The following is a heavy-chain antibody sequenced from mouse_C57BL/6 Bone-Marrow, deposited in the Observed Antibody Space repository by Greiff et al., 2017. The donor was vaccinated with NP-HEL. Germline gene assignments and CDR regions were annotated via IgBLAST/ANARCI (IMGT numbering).Heavy chain of an antibody. CDR3: TGEYYRV. J-gene: IGHJ1*03. Sequence: EVKLVESGGGLVQPGGSMKLSCVASGFTFSNYWMNWVRQSPEKGLEWVAQISLTSDNYATHYAVSGKGRFTISRDDSTSSVHLHMNNLSARDTGIYYCTGEYYRVWGTGTTVTVSS. CDR1: GFTFSNYW. D-gene: IGHD1-1*01. CDR2: ISLTSDNYAT. V-gene: IGHV6-3*01.